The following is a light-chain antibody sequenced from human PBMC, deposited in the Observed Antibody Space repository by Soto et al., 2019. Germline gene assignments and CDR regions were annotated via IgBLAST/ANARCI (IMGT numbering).Light chain of an antibody. CDR2: DVS. CDR1: SSDVGGYNY. Sequence: QSALTQPDSVSGSPGQSITISCTGTSSDVGGYNYVSWYQQHPGKAPKLMIYDVSNRPSGVSNRFSGSKSGNTASLTISGLQAEYEADYYCSSYRSRSTLLYVFGNGTKVTVL. CDR3: SSYRSRSTLLYV. J-gene: IGLJ1*01. V-gene: IGLV2-14*01.